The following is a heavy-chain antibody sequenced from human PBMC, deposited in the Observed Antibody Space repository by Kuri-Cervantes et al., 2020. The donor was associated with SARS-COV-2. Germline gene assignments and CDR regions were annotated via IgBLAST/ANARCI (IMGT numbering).Heavy chain of an antibody. J-gene: IGHJ4*02. V-gene: IGHV3-49*04. CDR1: GFSFSDAW. Sequence: GESLKISCVGTGFSFSDAWMSWVRQAPGKGLEWVGFIRSKAYGGTTEYAASVKGRFTISRDDSKSIAYLQMNSLKTEDTAVYYCTRDDFWSGVADYWGQGTLVAVSS. CDR2: IRSKAYGGTT. D-gene: IGHD3-3*01. CDR3: TRDDFWSGVADY.